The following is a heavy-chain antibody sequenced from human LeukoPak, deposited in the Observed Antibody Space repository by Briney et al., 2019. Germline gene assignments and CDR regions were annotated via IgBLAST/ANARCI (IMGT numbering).Heavy chain of an antibody. V-gene: IGHV3-30*19. CDR3: ASPMVRGVIIWYYFDY. D-gene: IGHD3-10*01. J-gene: IGHJ4*02. Sequence: GGSLRLSCAASGLTFSSYGMHWVRQAPGKGLEWVAVISYDGSNKYYADSVKGRFTISRDNSKNTLYLQMNSLRAEDTAVYYCASPMVRGVIIWYYFDYWGQGTLVTVSS. CDR1: GLTFSSYG. CDR2: ISYDGSNK.